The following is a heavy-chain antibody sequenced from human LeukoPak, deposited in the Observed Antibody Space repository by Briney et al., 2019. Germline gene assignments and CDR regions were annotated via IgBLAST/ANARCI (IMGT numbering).Heavy chain of an antibody. CDR1: GYTFTSYG. V-gene: IGHV1-18*01. D-gene: IGHD2-2*02. Sequence: ASVKVSLKASGYTFTSYGISWVRQAPGQGLEWMGWISAYNGNTNYAQKLQGRVTMTTDTSTSTAYMELRSLRSDDTAVYYCARDRRICSSTSCYTAAFDIWGQGTMVTVSS. CDR3: ARDRRICSSTSCYTAAFDI. J-gene: IGHJ3*02. CDR2: ISAYNGNT.